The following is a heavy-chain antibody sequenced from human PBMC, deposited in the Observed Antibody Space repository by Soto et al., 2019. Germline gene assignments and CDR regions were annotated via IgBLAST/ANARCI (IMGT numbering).Heavy chain of an antibody. D-gene: IGHD6-13*01. Sequence: SETLSLTCAVSGGSISSSNWWSWVRQPPGXGLEWIGEIYHSGSTNYNPSLKSRVTIPVDKSKNQFSLKLSSVTTADTAVYYCSRVAGIAAAGTPYYYYGMDVWGQGTTVTVSS. CDR3: SRVAGIAAAGTPYYYYGMDV. V-gene: IGHV4-4*02. CDR1: GGSISSSNW. J-gene: IGHJ6*02. CDR2: IYHSGST.